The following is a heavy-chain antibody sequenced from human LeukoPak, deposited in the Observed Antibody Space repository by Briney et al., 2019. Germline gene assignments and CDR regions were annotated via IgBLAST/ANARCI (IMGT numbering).Heavy chain of an antibody. CDR3: ARLWSGYRPPDF. V-gene: IGHV4-39*01. CDR1: GGSIYSGSYY. D-gene: IGHD3-3*01. J-gene: IGHJ4*02. CDR2: IYYSGGT. Sequence: SETPSLTCAVSGGSIYSGSYYWGWVRQPPGKGLEWIGSIYYSGGTYYNPSLKSRVTMSVDTSKDQFSLKLTSVTAADTAVYYCARLWSGYRPPDFWGQGTLVTVSS.